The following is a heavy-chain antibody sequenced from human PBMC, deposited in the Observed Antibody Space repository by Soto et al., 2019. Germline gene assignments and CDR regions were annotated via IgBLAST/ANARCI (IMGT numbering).Heavy chain of an antibody. Sequence: QVQLVESGGGVVQPGRSLRLSCAASGFTFNSYAMHWVRQAPGKGLEWVAVISYDGSKKNYADSVKGRFTISRDNSKNPLYLQMSSLRAEDTAVYYCARDRRGSGSYSTMDYWGQGTLVTVSS. J-gene: IGHJ4*02. V-gene: IGHV3-30-3*01. D-gene: IGHD1-26*01. CDR1: GFTFNSYA. CDR3: ARDRRGSGSYSTMDY. CDR2: ISYDGSKK.